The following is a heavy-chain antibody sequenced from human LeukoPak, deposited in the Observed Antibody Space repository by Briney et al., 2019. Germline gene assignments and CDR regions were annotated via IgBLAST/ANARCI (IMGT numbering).Heavy chain of an antibody. CDR1: GGSISSYY. CDR3: ALGEWELQRGIHFDY. V-gene: IGHV4-59*01. CDR2: IYYSGST. J-gene: IGHJ4*02. Sequence: PSETLSLTCTVSGGSISSYYWSWIRQPPGKGLEWIGYIYYSGSTNYNPSLKSRVTISVDTSKNQFSLKLSSVTAADTAVYYCALGEWELQRGIHFDYWGQGTLVTVSS. D-gene: IGHD1-26*01.